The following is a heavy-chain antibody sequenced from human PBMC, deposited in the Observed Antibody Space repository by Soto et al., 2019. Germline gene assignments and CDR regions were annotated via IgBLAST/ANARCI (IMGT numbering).Heavy chain of an antibody. CDR2: IYPGDSDT. CDR1: GYSFTSYW. J-gene: IGHJ3*02. V-gene: IGHV5-51*01. Sequence: GESLKISCKGSGYSFTSYWIGWVRQMPGKGLEWMGIIYPGDSDTRYSPSFQGQVTISADKSISTAYLQWSSLKASDTAMYYCARKYYDILTGPTDAFDIWGQGTMVTVS. CDR3: ARKYYDILTGPTDAFDI. D-gene: IGHD3-9*01.